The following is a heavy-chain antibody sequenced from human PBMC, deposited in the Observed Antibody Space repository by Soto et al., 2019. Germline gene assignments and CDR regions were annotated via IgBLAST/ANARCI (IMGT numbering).Heavy chain of an antibody. D-gene: IGHD1-26*01. Sequence: QITLEESGPTRVKPTQTLALTCTFSGFSLATSGVGVGWIRQPPGKALEWLAVIYWDDDKRYSPTLKSRVTITKDXXNXQXXLIMTNVDPVDTSTYYCAHRAVYSGSYWDGGYFDYWGQGALVAFSS. CDR2: IYWDDDK. V-gene: IGHV2-5*02. CDR1: GFSLATSGVG. CDR3: AHRAVYSGSYWDGGYFDY. J-gene: IGHJ4*02.